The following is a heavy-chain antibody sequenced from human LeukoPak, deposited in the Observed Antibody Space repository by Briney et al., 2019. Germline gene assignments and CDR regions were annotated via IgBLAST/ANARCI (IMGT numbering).Heavy chain of an antibody. V-gene: IGHV1-2*02. CDR1: GYTVTGYY. CDR3: ARDSGYASFNWFDP. Sequence: ASVKVSCKSSGYTVTGYYMHWGRQAPGQAGKWLGWINPNSGGTNYAQKFQGRVTMTRDTSISTAYMELCRLRSDDTAVYYCARDSGYASFNWFDPWGQGTLVTVSS. J-gene: IGHJ5*02. D-gene: IGHD5-12*01. CDR2: INPNSGGT.